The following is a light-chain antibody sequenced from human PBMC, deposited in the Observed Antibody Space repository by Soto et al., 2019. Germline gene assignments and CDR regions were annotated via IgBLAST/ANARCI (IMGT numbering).Light chain of an antibody. CDR1: SSDVGGYNY. Sequence: QSALTQPASVSGSPGQSITISCTGTSSDVGGYNYVSWYKQHPGKAPKLMIYEVSNRPSGVSNRFSGSKSGNTASLTISGLQAEDEADYYCSSYTSTHVVFGGGTKLTVL. CDR2: EVS. V-gene: IGLV2-14*01. CDR3: SSYTSTHVV. J-gene: IGLJ2*01.